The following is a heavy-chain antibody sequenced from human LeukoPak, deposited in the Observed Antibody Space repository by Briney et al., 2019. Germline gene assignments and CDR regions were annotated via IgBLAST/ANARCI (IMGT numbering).Heavy chain of an antibody. Sequence: GGPLRLSCTASGYIFRRYEKHWLRQAPGKGLEWVSYISSSGSTIYYADSVKGRFTISRDNAKNSLYLQMNSLRAEDTAVYYCARAAGMGSGWIRYNWFDPWGQGTLVTVSS. J-gene: IGHJ5*02. V-gene: IGHV3-48*03. D-gene: IGHD6-19*01. CDR3: ARAAGMGSGWIRYNWFDP. CDR2: ISSSGSTI. CDR1: GYIFRRYE.